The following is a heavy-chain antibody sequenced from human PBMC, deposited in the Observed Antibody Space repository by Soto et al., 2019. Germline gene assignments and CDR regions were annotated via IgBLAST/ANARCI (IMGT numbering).Heavy chain of an antibody. V-gene: IGHV3-23*01. Sequence: GGSLRLSCAASGFPFSSTDMTWVRQAPGKGLEWVSTIDGSGGTTYYADSVKGRFTISRDNSINTVFLQMNSPRADDTALYFCAKNSGWFNTWGQGALVTVSS. J-gene: IGHJ5*02. D-gene: IGHD3-10*01. CDR3: AKNSGWFNT. CDR2: IDGSGGTT. CDR1: GFPFSSTD.